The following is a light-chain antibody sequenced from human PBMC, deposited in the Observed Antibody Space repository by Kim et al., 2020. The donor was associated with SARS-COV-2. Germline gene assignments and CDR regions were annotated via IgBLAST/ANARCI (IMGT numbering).Light chain of an antibody. V-gene: IGLV3-1*01. CDR1: KVGDKY. Sequence: VSPGQTASITCSGDKVGDKYACWYQQKPGQSPVLVIYQDTKRTSGIPERFSGSNSGNTATLTISGTQAMDEADYYCQTWDSITVVFGGGTKLTVL. CDR3: QTWDSITVV. J-gene: IGLJ2*01. CDR2: QDT.